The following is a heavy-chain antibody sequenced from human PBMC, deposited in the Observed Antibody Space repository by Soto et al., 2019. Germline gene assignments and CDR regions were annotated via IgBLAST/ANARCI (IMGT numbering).Heavy chain of an antibody. D-gene: IGHD3-9*01. Sequence: EVQLLESGGGLVQPGGSLRLSCAASGFTFSSYAMSWVRQAPGKGLEWVSAISGSGGSTYYADSVKGRFTISRDNSKNTLYLQMNSLRAEDTAVYYCAKVTNVLRYFDWLFHFDYWGQGTLVTVSS. CDR1: GFTFSSYA. CDR3: AKVTNVLRYFDWLFHFDY. V-gene: IGHV3-23*01. J-gene: IGHJ4*02. CDR2: ISGSGGST.